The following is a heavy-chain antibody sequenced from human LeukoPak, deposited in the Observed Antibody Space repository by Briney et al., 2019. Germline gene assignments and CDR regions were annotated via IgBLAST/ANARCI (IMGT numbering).Heavy chain of an antibody. CDR3: ARDGCSSTSCYNYYYYGMDV. J-gene: IGHJ6*02. CDR1: GFTVSSSY. D-gene: IGHD2-2*02. V-gene: IGHV3-66*01. Sequence: PGGSLRLSCAASGFTVSSSYMSWVRQAPGKGLEWVSVIYSGGSTYYADSVKGRSTISRDNSKNTLYLQMDSLRAEDTAVYYCARDGCSSTSCYNYYYYGMDVWGQGTTVTVSS. CDR2: IYSGGST.